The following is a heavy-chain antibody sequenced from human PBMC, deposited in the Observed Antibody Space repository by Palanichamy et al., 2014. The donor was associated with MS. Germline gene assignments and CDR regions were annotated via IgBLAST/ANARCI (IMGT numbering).Heavy chain of an antibody. D-gene: IGHD3-3*01. CDR2: IYYSGST. V-gene: IGHV4-59*01. J-gene: IGHJ4*02. CDR1: GGSISSYY. Sequence: LQESGPGLVKPSETLSLTCTVSGGSISSYYWTWIRQPPGKGLEWIGYIYYSGSTNYNPSLKSRVTISVDTSKNQFSLKLSSVTAADTAVYYCARVYGRFGGFDRVDYWGQGTLVTVSS. CDR3: ARVYGRFGGFDRVDY.